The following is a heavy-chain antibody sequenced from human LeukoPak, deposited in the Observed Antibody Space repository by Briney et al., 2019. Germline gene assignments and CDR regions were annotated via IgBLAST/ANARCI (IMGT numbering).Heavy chain of an antibody. CDR2: IIPIFGTA. CDR1: GGTFSSYA. CDR3: ARYGDFGFDY. D-gene: IGHD4-17*01. V-gene: IGHV1-69*05. Sequence: SVKVSCKASGGTFSSYAISWVRQAPGQGLEWMGRIIPIFGTANYAQKFQGRVTITTDESTSTAYMKLSSLMSEDTAVYSCARYGDFGFDYWGQGTLVTASS. J-gene: IGHJ4*02.